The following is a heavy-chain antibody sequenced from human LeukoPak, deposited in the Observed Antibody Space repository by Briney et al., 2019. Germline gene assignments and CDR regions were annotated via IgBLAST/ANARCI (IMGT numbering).Heavy chain of an antibody. J-gene: IGHJ3*02. D-gene: IGHD2-2*01. Sequence: VASVQGSCQASGYTFTSYGISWVRQAPGQGLGWMGWISGYNGNTNYTQKLQGKVTMTTDTSTSTAYMELRSLISDDTAVYYCARDLVVVVPAAIVPYAFDIWGQGTMVTVSS. CDR3: ARDLVVVVPAAIVPYAFDI. V-gene: IGHV1-18*01. CDR1: GYTFTSYG. CDR2: ISGYNGNT.